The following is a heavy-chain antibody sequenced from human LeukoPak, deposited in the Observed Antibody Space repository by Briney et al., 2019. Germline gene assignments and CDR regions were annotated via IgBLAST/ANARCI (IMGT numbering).Heavy chain of an antibody. Sequence: PGRSLRLSCAASGFTFSSYGMHWVRQAPGKGLEWVANIREDGSGTYYVESVKGRFTVFRDSAKNSLYLQMNSLRAEDTATYYCAKDLWDSWGQGTLVTVSS. CDR1: GFTFSSYG. CDR3: AKDLWDS. J-gene: IGHJ4*02. CDR2: IREDGSGT. V-gene: IGHV3-7*01. D-gene: IGHD3-10*01.